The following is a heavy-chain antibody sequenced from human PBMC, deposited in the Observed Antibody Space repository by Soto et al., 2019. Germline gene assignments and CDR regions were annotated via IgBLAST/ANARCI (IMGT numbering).Heavy chain of an antibody. Sequence: PGGSLRLSCAASGFTLSSYAMHWVRQAPGKGLEWVAVISYDGSNKYYADSVKGRFTISRDNSKNTLYLQMNSLRAEDTAVYYCARVRAVAGTLLWYYGMDVWGQGTTVTVSS. V-gene: IGHV3-30-3*01. CDR3: ARVRAVAGTLLWYYGMDV. D-gene: IGHD6-19*01. CDR2: ISYDGSNK. CDR1: GFTLSSYA. J-gene: IGHJ6*02.